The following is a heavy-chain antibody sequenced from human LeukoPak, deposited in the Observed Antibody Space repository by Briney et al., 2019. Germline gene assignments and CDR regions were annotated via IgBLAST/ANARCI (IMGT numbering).Heavy chain of an antibody. CDR2: IYYSGST. CDR1: GGSISSSSYY. J-gene: IGHJ5*02. CDR3: AREGAGYSGGWYARNWFDP. Sequence: SETLSLTCTVSGGSISSSSYYWGWIRQPPGKGLEWIGSIYYSGSTYYNPSLKSRVTISIDTSKNQFSLRLSSVTAADTAVYYCAREGAGYSGGWYARNWFDPWGQGTLVTVSS. V-gene: IGHV4-39*07. D-gene: IGHD6-19*01.